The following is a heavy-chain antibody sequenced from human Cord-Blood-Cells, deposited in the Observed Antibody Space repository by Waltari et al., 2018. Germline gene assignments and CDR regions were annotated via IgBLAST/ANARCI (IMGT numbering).Heavy chain of an antibody. CDR2: NNPNSGGT. CDR3: AREGTYPDY. CDR1: RYNFNGYY. D-gene: IGHD1-1*01. Sequence: QVQLVQSGAEVKKPGAAVTVSCTASRYNFNGYYMHWVRQAPGQGLEWMGRNNPNSGGTNYAQKFQGRVTMTRDTSISTAYMELSRLRSDDTAVYYCAREGTYPDYWGQGALVTVSS. V-gene: IGHV1-2*06. J-gene: IGHJ4*02.